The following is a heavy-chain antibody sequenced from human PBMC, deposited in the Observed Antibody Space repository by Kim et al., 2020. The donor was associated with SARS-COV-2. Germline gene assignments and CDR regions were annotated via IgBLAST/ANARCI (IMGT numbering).Heavy chain of an antibody. J-gene: IGHJ3*02. CDR2: IIPILGIA. V-gene: IGHV1-69*04. D-gene: IGHD3-3*01. CDR3: ARDGDGTPEPSITIFGVADAFDI. Sequence: SVKVSCKASGGTFSSYAISWVRQAPGQGLEWMGRIIPILGIANYAQKFQGRVTITADKSTSTAYMELSSLRSEDTAVYYCARDGDGTPEPSITIFGVADAFDIWGQGTMVTVSS. CDR1: GGTFSSYA.